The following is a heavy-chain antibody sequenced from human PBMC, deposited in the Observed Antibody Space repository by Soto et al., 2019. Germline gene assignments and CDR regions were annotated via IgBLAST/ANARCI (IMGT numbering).Heavy chain of an antibody. Sequence: SETLSLTCTVSGASISSGDYYWTWIRQPPGKGLERIGSIYYSGSTYYNPSLKSRVTISVDTSNNQFSLKLSSVTAADTAVYYCARASYDSSTYYIDYWGQETLVTVSS. CDR3: ARASYDSSTYYIDY. J-gene: IGHJ4*02. V-gene: IGHV4-30-4*01. D-gene: IGHD3-22*01. CDR1: GASISSGDYY. CDR2: IYYSGST.